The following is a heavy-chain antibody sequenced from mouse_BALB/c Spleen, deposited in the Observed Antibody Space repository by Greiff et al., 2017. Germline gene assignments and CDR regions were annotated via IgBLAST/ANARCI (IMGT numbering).Heavy chain of an antibody. J-gene: IGHJ3*01. CDR1: GYTFTSYW. CDR2: INPSTGYT. CDR3: ARYGYRYDGFAY. V-gene: IGHV1-7*01. Sequence: VQLQQSGAELAKPGASVKMSCKASGYTFTSYWMHWVKQRPGQGLEWIGYINPSTGYTEYNQKFKDKATLTADKSSSTAYMQLSSLTSEDSAVYYCARYGYRYDGFAYWGQGTLVTVSA. D-gene: IGHD2-14*01.